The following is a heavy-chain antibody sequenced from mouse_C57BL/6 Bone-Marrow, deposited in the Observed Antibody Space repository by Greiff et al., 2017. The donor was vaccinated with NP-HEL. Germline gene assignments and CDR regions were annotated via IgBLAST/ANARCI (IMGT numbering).Heavy chain of an antibody. CDR2: IYPGNSDT. CDR1: GYTFTSYW. D-gene: IGHD2-4*01. CDR3: TRSRIYYDYDNY. J-gene: IGHJ2*01. V-gene: IGHV1-5*01. Sequence: VQLQQSGTVLARPGASVKMSCKTSGYTFTSYWMHWVKQRPGQGLEWIGAIYPGNSDTSYNQKFKGKAKLTAVTSASTAYMELSSLTNEDSAVYYCTRSRIYYDYDNYWGQGTTLTVSS.